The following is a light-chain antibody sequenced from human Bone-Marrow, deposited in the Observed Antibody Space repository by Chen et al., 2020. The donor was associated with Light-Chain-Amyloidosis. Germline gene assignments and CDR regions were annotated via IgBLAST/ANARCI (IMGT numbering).Light chain of an antibody. V-gene: IGKV1-39*01. J-gene: IGKJ3*01. CDR2: GAS. Sequence: DIKMTQSPASLSASLGDRVTITCRASRSISTYLNWYQQKPGKAPNLLIYGASSLRTGVPSRFSCSGSGTDFTLTISGLRPEDFATYYGPQSLSAPLTFCPGTKVHL. CDR1: RSISTY. CDR3: PQSLSAPLT.